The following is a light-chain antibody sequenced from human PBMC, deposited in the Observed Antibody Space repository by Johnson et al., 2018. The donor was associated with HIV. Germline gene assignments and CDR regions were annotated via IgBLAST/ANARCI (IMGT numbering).Light chain of an antibody. CDR3: GTWETSLSAGLLYV. Sequence: TQPPSVSAAPGQTVTISCSGSSSNIGNNYVSWYHHLPGTAPKLLIYDNDKRPSGTPDRFSGSKSATSATLGITGLQTGDEADYYCGTWETSLSAGLLYVFGPGTKVTVL. CDR1: SSNIGNNY. J-gene: IGLJ1*01. V-gene: IGLV1-51*01. CDR2: DND.